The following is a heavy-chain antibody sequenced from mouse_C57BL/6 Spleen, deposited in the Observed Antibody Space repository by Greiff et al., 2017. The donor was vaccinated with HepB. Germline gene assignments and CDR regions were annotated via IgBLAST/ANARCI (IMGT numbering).Heavy chain of an antibody. Sequence: EVQLQESGPELVKPGASVKIPCKASGYTFTDYNMDWVNQSHGKSLEWIGDINPNNGGTIYNQKFKGKATLTVDKSSSTAYMELRSLTSEDTAVYYCARSRYYYGTKGFAYWGQGTLVTVSA. CDR2: INPNNGGT. V-gene: IGHV1-18*01. J-gene: IGHJ3*01. D-gene: IGHD1-1*01. CDR1: GYTFTDYN. CDR3: ARSRYYYGTKGFAY.